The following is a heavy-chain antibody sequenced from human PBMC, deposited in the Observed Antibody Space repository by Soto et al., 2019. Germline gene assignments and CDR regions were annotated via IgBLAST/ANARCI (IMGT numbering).Heavy chain of an antibody. Sequence: QITLKESGPTLVKPTQTLTLTCTFSGFSLSTSGVGVGWIRQPPGKALEWLALIYWDDDKRYSSSLNSRLTTTXXTSKNQVVLTMTNMDPVDTATYYCAHSRPPRRLDYWGQGTLVTVSS. CDR1: GFSLSTSGVG. D-gene: IGHD6-6*01. J-gene: IGHJ4*02. CDR3: AHSRPPRRLDY. CDR2: IYWDDDK. V-gene: IGHV2-5*02.